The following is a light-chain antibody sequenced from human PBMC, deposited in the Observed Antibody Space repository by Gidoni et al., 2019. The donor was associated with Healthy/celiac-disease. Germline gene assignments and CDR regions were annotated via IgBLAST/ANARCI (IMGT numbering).Light chain of an antibody. V-gene: IGKV3-20*01. J-gene: IGKJ2*01. CDR1: QSVSSSY. CDR2: GAS. CDR3: QQYGSSPRVT. Sequence: IVFTQSPGTLSLSPGERATLSCRASQSVSSSYLAWYQQKPGQAPRLLIYGASSRATGIPDRFSGSGSGTDFTLTISRLEPEDFAVYYCQQYGSSPRVTFGQGTKLEIK.